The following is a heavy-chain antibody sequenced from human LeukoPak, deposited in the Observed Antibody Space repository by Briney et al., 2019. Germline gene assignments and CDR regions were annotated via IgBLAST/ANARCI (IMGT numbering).Heavy chain of an antibody. V-gene: IGHV1-2*02. J-gene: IGHJ4*02. CDR2: INPNSGDT. Sequence: ASVKVSCKASGYTFTGYYMHWVRQAPGQGLEWMGWINPNSGDTNYAQNFQGRVTMTRDTSIITAYMELSSLGSDDTAVYYCARSQVHDYWGQGTLVTVSS. CDR3: ARSQVHDY. CDR1: GYTFTGYY.